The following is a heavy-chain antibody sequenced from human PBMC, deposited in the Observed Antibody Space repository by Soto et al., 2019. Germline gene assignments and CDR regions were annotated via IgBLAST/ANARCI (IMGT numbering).Heavy chain of an antibody. Sequence: ASVKVSCKASGYTFTSYGISWVRQAPGQGLEWMGWISAYNGNTNYAQKLQGRVTMTTDTSTSTAYMELRSLRSDDTAVYYCARVAHYDILTGYTDYGMYVWGQGTTVTVSS. D-gene: IGHD3-9*01. CDR1: GYTFTSYG. J-gene: IGHJ6*02. CDR3: ARVAHYDILTGYTDYGMYV. V-gene: IGHV1-18*01. CDR2: ISAYNGNT.